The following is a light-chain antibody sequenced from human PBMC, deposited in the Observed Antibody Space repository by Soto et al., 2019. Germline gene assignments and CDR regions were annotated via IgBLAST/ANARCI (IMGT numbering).Light chain of an antibody. J-gene: IGLJ1*01. Sequence: SVLPQPRSVSGSPGQSVTISCTGTSSDVGGYNYVSWYQQHPGKAPKLMIYDVSKRPSGVPDRFSGSKSGNTASLTISGLQAEDEADYYCCSYAGSYTFNYVFGTGTKVTVL. V-gene: IGLV2-11*01. CDR3: CSYAGSYTFNYV. CDR2: DVS. CDR1: SSDVGGYNY.